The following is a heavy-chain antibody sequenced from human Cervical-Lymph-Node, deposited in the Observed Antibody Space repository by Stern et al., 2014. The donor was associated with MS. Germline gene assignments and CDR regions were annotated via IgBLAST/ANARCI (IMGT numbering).Heavy chain of an antibody. Sequence: QVQLVESGPGLVRPSETLSLTCAVSGGSSRSATYYWGWIRQPPGKGLEWIGSVFYSGSTYYSPSLTSRLTVSVDTSKNTFSLKLISVTAADTAVYYCASHLRGGNSQFDFWGQGILVTVSS. D-gene: IGHD4-23*01. CDR1: GGSSRSATYY. J-gene: IGHJ4*02. CDR3: ASHLRGGNSQFDF. CDR2: VFYSGST. V-gene: IGHV4-39*02.